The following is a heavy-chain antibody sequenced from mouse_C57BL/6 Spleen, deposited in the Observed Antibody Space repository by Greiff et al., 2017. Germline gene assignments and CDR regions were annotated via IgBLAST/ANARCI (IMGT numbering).Heavy chain of an antibody. CDR1: GYAFTNYL. J-gene: IGHJ3*01. CDR3: ARGDGYYPGFAY. V-gene: IGHV1-54*01. CDR2: INPGSGGT. D-gene: IGHD2-3*01. Sequence: QVQLQQSGAELVRPGTSVKVSCKASGYAFTNYLIEWVKQRPGPGLEWIGVINPGSGGTNYNEKFKGKATLTADKSSSTAYMQLSSLTSEDSAVYVCARGDGYYPGFAYWGQGTLVTVSA.